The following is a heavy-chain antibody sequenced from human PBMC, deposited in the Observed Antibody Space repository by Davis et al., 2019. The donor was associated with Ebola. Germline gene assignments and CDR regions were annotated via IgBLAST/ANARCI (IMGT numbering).Heavy chain of an antibody. Sequence: GESLKISCAASGFTFSSNWMHWVRQAPGKGLVWVSRINIDGSSTSYADSVKGRFTISRDNAKNTLYLQMNSLRAEDTAVYYCARERGSYLYYYYGMDVWGQGTTVTVSS. CDR3: ARERGSYLYYYYGMDV. D-gene: IGHD1-26*01. CDR2: INIDGSST. CDR1: GFTFSSNW. V-gene: IGHV3-74*01. J-gene: IGHJ6*02.